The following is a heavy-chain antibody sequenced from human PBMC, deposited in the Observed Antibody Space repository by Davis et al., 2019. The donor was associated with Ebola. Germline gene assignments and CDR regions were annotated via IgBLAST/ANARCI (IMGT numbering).Heavy chain of an antibody. CDR1: GGSISSGGYY. Sequence: MPSETLSLTCTVSGGSISSGGYYWSWIRQTPGKGLEWIGYIYYSGDTKYNPSLKSRVTMSVDTSKNQFSLKVRSMTAADTAVYYCARQNGDSRFDYYYGMDVWGQGTTVTVSS. D-gene: IGHD4-17*01. J-gene: IGHJ6*02. CDR3: ARQNGDSRFDYYYGMDV. CDR2: IYYSGDT. V-gene: IGHV4-61*08.